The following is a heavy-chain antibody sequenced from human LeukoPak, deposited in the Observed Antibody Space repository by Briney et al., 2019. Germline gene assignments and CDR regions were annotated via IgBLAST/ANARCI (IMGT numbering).Heavy chain of an antibody. CDR3: ARGLEYYDFWSGYPANYFDY. Sequence: PSETLSLTCTVSGGSISSYYWSWIRQPAGKGLEWIGRIYTSGSTNYNPSLKSRVTMSVDTSKNQFSLKLSSVTAADTAVYYCARGLEYYDFWSGYPANYFDYWGQGTLVTVSS. CDR1: GGSISSYY. V-gene: IGHV4-4*07. J-gene: IGHJ4*02. D-gene: IGHD3-3*01. CDR2: IYTSGST.